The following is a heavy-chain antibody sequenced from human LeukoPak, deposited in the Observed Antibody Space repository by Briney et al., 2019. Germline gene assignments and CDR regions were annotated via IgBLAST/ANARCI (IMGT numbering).Heavy chain of an antibody. D-gene: IGHD2-2*01. CDR2: INHSGST. CDR3: ARGYCSSTSCWNYFDY. CDR1: GGSFSGYY. J-gene: IGHJ4*02. V-gene: IGHV4-34*01. Sequence: SSETLSLTCAVYGGSFSGYYWSWIRQPPGKGLEWIGEINHSGSTNYNPSLKSRVTISVDTSKNQFSLKLSSVTAADTVVYYCARGYCSSTSCWNYFDYWGQGTLVTGSS.